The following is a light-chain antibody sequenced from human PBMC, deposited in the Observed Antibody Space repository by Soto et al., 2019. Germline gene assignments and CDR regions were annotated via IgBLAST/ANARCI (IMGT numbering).Light chain of an antibody. CDR2: DVS. CDR3: SSYTSSSTLDVV. V-gene: IGLV2-14*01. CDR1: SSDVGGYNY. J-gene: IGLJ2*01. Sequence: QSVLTQPASVTGSPGQSITISCTGTSSDVGGYNYVSWYQQHSGKAPKLMIYDVSNRPSGVSNRFSGSKSGNTASLTISGLQAEDEADYYCSSYTSSSTLDVVFGGGTKVTVL.